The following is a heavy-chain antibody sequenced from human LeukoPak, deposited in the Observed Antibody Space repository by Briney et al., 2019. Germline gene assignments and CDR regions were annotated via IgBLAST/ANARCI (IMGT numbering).Heavy chain of an antibody. CDR2: ISYDGSNK. J-gene: IGHJ6*02. V-gene: IGHV3-30-3*01. CDR3: AAGSGSYYPDYYGMDV. Sequence: GGSLRLSCAASGFTFSSYAMHWVRQAPGKGLEWVAVISYDGSNKYYADSVKGRFTISRDNSKNTLYLQMNSLRAEDTAVYYCAAGSGSYYPDYYGMDVWGQGTTVTVS. D-gene: IGHD3-10*01. CDR1: GFTFSSYA.